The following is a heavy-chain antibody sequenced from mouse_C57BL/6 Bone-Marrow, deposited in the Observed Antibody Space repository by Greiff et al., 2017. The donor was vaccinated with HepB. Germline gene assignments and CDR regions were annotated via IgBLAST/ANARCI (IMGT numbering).Heavy chain of an antibody. CDR3: TTGVYGNYGDY. D-gene: IGHD2-1*01. V-gene: IGHV14-4*01. CDR2: IDPENGDT. CDR1: GFNIKDDY. J-gene: IGHJ2*01. Sequence: VQLQQSGAELVWPGASVKLSCTASGFNIKDDYMHWVKQRPEQGLEWIGWIDPENGDTEYASKFQGKATITADTSSNTAYLQLSSLTSEDTAVYYCTTGVYGNYGDYWGQGTTLTVSS.